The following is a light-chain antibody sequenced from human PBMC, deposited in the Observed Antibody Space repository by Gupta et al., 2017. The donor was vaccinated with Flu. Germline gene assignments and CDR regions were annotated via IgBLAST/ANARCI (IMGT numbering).Light chain of an antibody. J-gene: IGKJ2*01. Sequence: EIVLTQSPGTLSLSPGERGTLSCRASQSVSSSYLAWYQQKPGQAPRLLIYGASSRATGIPDRFSGSGSGTDFTLTISRLEPEDFAVYYCQQDGSSPHTFGQGTKLEIK. V-gene: IGKV3-20*01. CDR1: QSVSSSY. CDR3: QQDGSSPHT. CDR2: GAS.